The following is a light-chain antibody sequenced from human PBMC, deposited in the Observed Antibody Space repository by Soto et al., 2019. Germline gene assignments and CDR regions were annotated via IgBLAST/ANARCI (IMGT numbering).Light chain of an antibody. CDR2: EVT. CDR3: SAFVGSITCV. J-gene: IGLJ3*02. CDR1: SSDVGGSNH. V-gene: IGLV2-8*01. Sequence: QSALTQPPSASGSPGQSVTISCTGTSSDVGGSNHVSWYQQHPGKAPKLIIYEVTERPSGIPDRFSGSKSGNTASLTVSGLQAEDEADYYCSAFVGSITCVFGGGTKLTVL.